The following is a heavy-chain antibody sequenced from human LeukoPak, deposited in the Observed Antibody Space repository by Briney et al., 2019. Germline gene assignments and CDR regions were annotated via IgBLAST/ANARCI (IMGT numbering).Heavy chain of an antibody. CDR1: GYSISSGYY. J-gene: IGHJ5*02. D-gene: IGHD2-2*01. CDR2: IYHSGST. Sequence: SETLSLTCTVSGYSISSGYYWGWIRQPPGKGLEWIGSIYHSGSTYYNPSLKSRVTISVDTSKNQFSLKLSSVTAADTAVYYCARDGRAMFDPWGQGTLVTVSS. CDR3: ARDGRAMFDP. V-gene: IGHV4-38-2*02.